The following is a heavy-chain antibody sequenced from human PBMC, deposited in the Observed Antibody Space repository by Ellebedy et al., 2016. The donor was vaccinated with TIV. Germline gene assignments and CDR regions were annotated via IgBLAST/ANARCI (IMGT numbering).Heavy chain of an antibody. CDR2: MSPISGNT. CDR1: GYTFTSYD. D-gene: IGHD3-10*01. V-gene: IGHV1-8*03. CDR3: ARGNYYGSGSYYSHDAFDI. J-gene: IGHJ3*02. Sequence: AASVKVSCKASGYTFTSYDINWVRQASGQGLEWMGWMSPISGNTGYAQKFQGRVTITRNTSISKAYMELSSLRSEDTAVYYCARGNYYGSGSYYSHDAFDIWGQGTMVTVSS.